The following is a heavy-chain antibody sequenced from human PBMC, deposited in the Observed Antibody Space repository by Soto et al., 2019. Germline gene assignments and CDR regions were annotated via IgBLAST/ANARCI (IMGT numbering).Heavy chain of an antibody. D-gene: IGHD3-10*01. CDR3: ARDPMGRGVPLDY. CDR2: VSSDGGFT. V-gene: IGHV3-11*06. CDR1: GFTFSDYY. J-gene: IGHJ4*02. Sequence: PGGPLRLSCEASGFTFSDYYMRWIRQVPGRGLECLSYVSSDGGFTHYADSVQGRFTISRDNTKNSLFLEMKGLRAEDTALYFCARDPMGRGVPLDYWGPGTLVTVSS.